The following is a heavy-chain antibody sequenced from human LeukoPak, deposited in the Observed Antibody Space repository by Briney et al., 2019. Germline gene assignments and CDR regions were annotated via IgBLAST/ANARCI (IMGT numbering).Heavy chain of an antibody. J-gene: IGHJ5*02. CDR3: AREIGLYDFWSGYENWFDP. D-gene: IGHD3-3*01. CDR1: GGSISSYY. CDR2: IYTSGST. Sequence: PSETLSLTCTVSGGSISSYYWSWIRQPAGKGLEWIGRIYTSGSTNYDPSLKSRVTMSVDTSKNQFSLKLSSVTAADTDVYYCAREIGLYDFWSGYENWFDPWGQGTLVTVSS. V-gene: IGHV4-4*07.